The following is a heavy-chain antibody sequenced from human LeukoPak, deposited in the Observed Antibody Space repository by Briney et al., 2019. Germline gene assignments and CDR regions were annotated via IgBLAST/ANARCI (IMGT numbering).Heavy chain of an antibody. Sequence: GGSLRLSCAASGFTFTTYWMHWVRQAPGKGLAWVSHINSDGSITSYADSVKGRFTISRDNAKNTLYLQMNSLRAEDTAVYYCARDAVDTANAVWGQGTTVTVSS. CDR2: INSDGSIT. CDR1: GFTFTTYW. J-gene: IGHJ6*02. CDR3: ARDAVDTANAV. V-gene: IGHV3-74*01. D-gene: IGHD5-18*01.